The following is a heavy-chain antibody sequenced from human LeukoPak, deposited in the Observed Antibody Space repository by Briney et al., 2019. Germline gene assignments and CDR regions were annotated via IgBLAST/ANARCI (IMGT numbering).Heavy chain of an antibody. Sequence: SVKVSCKASGGTFSSYAIDWVRQAPGQGLEWMGRINPILGVANYAQKFQGRVTITADKSTSTAYMELSSLRSEDTAVYYCAREGGPYRPLDYSGQGTLVTVSS. V-gene: IGHV1-69*04. CDR1: GGTFSSYA. J-gene: IGHJ4*02. CDR2: INPILGVA. CDR3: AREGGPYRPLDY.